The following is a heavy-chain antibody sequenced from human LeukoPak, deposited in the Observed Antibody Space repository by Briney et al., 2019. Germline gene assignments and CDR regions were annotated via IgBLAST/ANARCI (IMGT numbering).Heavy chain of an antibody. V-gene: IGHV1-18*01. D-gene: IGHD5-24*01. CDR1: GYTFSNYG. CDR3: AAGVEMATEYFDY. J-gene: IGHJ4*02. CDR2: ISAYNSNT. Sequence: ASVKVSCKASGYTFSNYGISWVRQAPGQGLEWMGWISAYNSNTNYAQKLQGRVTMTTDTSTSTAYMELRSLRSDDTAVYYCAAGVEMATEYFDYWGQGTLVTVSS.